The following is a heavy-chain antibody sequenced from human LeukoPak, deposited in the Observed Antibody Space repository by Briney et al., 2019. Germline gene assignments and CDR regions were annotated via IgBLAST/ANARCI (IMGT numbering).Heavy chain of an antibody. CDR3: ARDSIGLYYYGSGSY. J-gene: IGHJ4*02. Sequence: GGSLRLSCAASGFTFSSYWMSWVRQAPGKGLEWVANIKQDGSEKYYVDSVKGRFTISRDNVKNSLYLQMNSLRAEDTAVYYCARDSIGLYYYGSGSYWGQGTLVTVSS. V-gene: IGHV3-7*01. D-gene: IGHD3-10*01. CDR1: GFTFSSYW. CDR2: IKQDGSEK.